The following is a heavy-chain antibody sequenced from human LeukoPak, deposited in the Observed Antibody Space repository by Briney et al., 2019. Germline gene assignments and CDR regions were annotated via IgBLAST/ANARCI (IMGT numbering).Heavy chain of an antibody. J-gene: IGHJ6*03. D-gene: IGHD5-18*01. V-gene: IGHV1-8*01. CDR2: MNPNRGNT. CDR3: ASGKRLVIELRRSYFYCYMDV. CDR1: GYTLPRYD. Sequence: ASVTVSCQDSGYTLPRYDTYWVRQATGQGLEWTGWMNPNRGNTGYAQKFQGRFTMTRNTSISTAYMELSSLRSEDTAVYYCASGKRLVIELRRSYFYCYMDVWGKGTSVTVSS.